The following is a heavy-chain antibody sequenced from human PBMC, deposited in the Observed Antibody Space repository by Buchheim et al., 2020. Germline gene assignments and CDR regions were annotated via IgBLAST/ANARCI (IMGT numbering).Heavy chain of an antibody. CDR1: GFTFSDSW. J-gene: IGHJ4*02. CDR2: VNQDGSET. D-gene: IGHD5-24*01. CDR3: TRDRGWQQFDH. V-gene: IGHV3-7*04. Sequence: EVQLEESGGGLVQTGGSLRLSCAASGFTFSDSWMTWVRQAPGIGLERVANVNQDGSETYYVDSVKGRFTISRDNAKKSLYLQMNSLRAEDTAVYFCTRDRGWQQFDHWGQGTL.